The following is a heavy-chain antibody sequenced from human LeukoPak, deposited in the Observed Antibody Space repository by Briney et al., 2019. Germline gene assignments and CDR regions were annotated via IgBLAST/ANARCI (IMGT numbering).Heavy chain of an antibody. CDR3: AKLGYGSYWVFDY. D-gene: IGHD1-26*01. CDR1: GFTFSSYW. Sequence: GGSLRLSCAASGFTFSSYWMSWVRQAPGKGLEWVSAISGSGGSTYYADSVKGRFTISRDNSKNTLYLQMNSLRAEDTAVYYCAKLGYGSYWVFDYWGQGTLVTVSS. J-gene: IGHJ4*02. V-gene: IGHV3-23*01. CDR2: ISGSGGST.